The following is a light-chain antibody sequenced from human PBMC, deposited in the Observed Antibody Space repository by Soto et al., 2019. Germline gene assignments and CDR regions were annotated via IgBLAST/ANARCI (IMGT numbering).Light chain of an antibody. CDR3: QQSNNWPPEYT. V-gene: IGKV3-15*01. CDR1: QSVSSN. Sequence: EIVMTQSPATLSVSPGERATLSCRASQSVSSNLAWYQQKPGQAPRLLIYGASTRATGIPARFSGSGSGTEFTLTISSLQSEDFAVYYCQQSNNWPPEYTFGQGTKLEIK. CDR2: GAS. J-gene: IGKJ2*01.